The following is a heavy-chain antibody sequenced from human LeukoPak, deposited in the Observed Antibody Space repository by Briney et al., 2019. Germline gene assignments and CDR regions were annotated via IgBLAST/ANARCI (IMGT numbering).Heavy chain of an antibody. J-gene: IGHJ4*02. CDR3: ARVPGSRSPYYFDW. CDR1: GFTFSDYY. CDR2: ISSGGATI. V-gene: IGHV3-11*04. D-gene: IGHD1-26*01. Sequence: GGSLRLSCTASGFTFSDYYMSWVRQVPGKGLEWLSYISSGGATIYYAESVRGRFTISRDNAKNSLFLQMNDLRVEDMALYYCARVPGSRSPYYFDWWGQGTRVTVSS.